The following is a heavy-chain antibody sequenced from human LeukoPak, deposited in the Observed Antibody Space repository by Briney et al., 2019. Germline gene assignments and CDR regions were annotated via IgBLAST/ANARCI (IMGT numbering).Heavy chain of an antibody. D-gene: IGHD5-24*01. Sequence: SETLSLSCAVSRGSLRSSSYYCGWVRQPPGKGRGWIGCIYYNGSTYYNPCLKSRVTISVDTAKNHFSLKLSSGTAADTAVYYCTRIVERATNNWGNSFEIWGQGTMVTVSS. J-gene: IGHJ3*02. CDR3: TRIVERATNNWGNSFEI. CDR2: IYYNGST. CDR1: RGSLRSSSYY. V-gene: IGHV4-39*01.